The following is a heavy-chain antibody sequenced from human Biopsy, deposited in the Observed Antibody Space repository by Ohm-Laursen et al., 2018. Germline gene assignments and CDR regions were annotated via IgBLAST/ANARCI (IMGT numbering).Heavy chain of an antibody. CDR2: IFYRGST. D-gene: IGHD3-22*01. CDR3: ARDYDTSGYYYVS. J-gene: IGHJ5*02. CDR1: GGSIGNNNYY. Sequence: GTLSLTCTVSGGSIGNNNYYWGWIRQPPGEGLEWIGSIFYRGSTHYKPSLKSRVNISVDTSKNQFSLKLNSVTAADTAVYYCARDYDTSGYYYVSWGQGTLVTVSS. V-gene: IGHV4-39*01.